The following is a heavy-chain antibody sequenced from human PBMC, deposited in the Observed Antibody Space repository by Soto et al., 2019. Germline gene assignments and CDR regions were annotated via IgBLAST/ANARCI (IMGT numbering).Heavy chain of an antibody. CDR2: IYWDDDK. D-gene: IGHD1-26*01. V-gene: IGHV2-5*02. CDR3: AHIFLELEIY. CDR1: GFSLSTSGVG. Sequence: QITLKESGPPLVKPTQTLTLTCTFSGFSLSTSGVGVGWIRQPPGKALEWLALIYWDDDKHYRPAMKSRLTMTNDPSTNQLALTVTYWDRVDTALHYCAHIFLELEIYWGQGTLVTVSS. J-gene: IGHJ4*02.